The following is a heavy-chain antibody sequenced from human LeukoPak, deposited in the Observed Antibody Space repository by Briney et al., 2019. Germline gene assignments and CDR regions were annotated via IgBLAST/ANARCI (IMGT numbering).Heavy chain of an antibody. CDR2: ISYDGSNK. CDR1: GFTFSSYA. J-gene: IGHJ4*02. CDR3: ARDGNIGGSGSFDY. Sequence: GGSLRLSCAASGFTFSSYAMHWVRQAPGKGLEWVAVISYDGSNKYYADSVKGRFTISRDDSKNTLYLQMNSLRAEDTAVYYCARDGNIGGSGSFDYWGQGTLVTVSS. D-gene: IGHD3-10*01. V-gene: IGHV3-30*01.